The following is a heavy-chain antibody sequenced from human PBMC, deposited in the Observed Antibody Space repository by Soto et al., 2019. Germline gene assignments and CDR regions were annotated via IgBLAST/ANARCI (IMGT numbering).Heavy chain of an antibody. Sequence: QVTLKESGPVLVTPTKTLTLTCTVSGFSLNNARVGVSWIRQPPGKALEWLAHSFSNDEKSYSASLKNRLSLFRDPSKGHVVLTMTNMAPVDTATYFCARIIGSDPVSTIDNWFDSWGRGTVVTVSS. V-gene: IGHV2-26*01. CDR1: GFSLNNARVG. CDR3: ARIIGSDPVSTIDNWFDS. CDR2: SFSNDEK. D-gene: IGHD5-12*01. J-gene: IGHJ5*01.